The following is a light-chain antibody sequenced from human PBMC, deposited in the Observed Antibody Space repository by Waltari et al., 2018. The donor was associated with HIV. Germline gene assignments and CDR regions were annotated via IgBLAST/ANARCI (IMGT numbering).Light chain of an antibody. CDR1: SSNIGAGYH. Sequence: QSELTQPPSVSGAPGQRVTISCTGSSSNIGAGYHVHWYQQLPGTAPKHPIYGNAIPPPGVPDRVSGSKSGAAPSLAITGLQAEDEADDYCQSYDRSLSPWVFGGGTKLTVL. V-gene: IGLV1-40*01. J-gene: IGLJ3*02. CDR3: QSYDRSLSPWV. CDR2: GNA.